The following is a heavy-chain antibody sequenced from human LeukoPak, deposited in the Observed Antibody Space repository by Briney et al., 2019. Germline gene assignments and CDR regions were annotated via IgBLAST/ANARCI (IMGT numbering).Heavy chain of an antibody. V-gene: IGHV4-59*01. Sequence: SETLSLTCTVSDGSISSYYWSWIRQPPGKGLEWIGNIYNSGGTNYNPSLKSRVTTSVDTSKNQFSLKLTSVTAADTAVYYCAGYRGNSNGGFDPWGRGTLVTVSS. CDR2: IYNSGGT. D-gene: IGHD4-23*01. J-gene: IGHJ5*02. CDR3: AGYRGNSNGGFDP. CDR1: DGSISSYY.